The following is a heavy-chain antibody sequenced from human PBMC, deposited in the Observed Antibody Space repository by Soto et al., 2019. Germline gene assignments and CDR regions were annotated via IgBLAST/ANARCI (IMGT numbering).Heavy chain of an antibody. CDR2: INPIVGTA. CDR3: ARVLLRYCSGGSCYPSYYFDY. D-gene: IGHD2-15*01. CDR1: GYTFTSYY. V-gene: IGHV1-69*13. J-gene: IGHJ4*02. Sequence: SVKVSCKASGYTFTSYYMHWVRQAPGQGLEWMGGINPIVGTANYAQKFQGRVTITADESTSTAYMELSSLRSEDTAVYYCARVLLRYCSGGSCYPSYYFDYWGQGTLVTVSS.